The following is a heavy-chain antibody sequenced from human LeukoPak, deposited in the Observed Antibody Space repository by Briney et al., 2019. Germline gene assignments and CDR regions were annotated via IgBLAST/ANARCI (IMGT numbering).Heavy chain of an antibody. Sequence: GGSLRLSCAASGLTFSRYAMSWVRQAPGKGLEWVSGVSTSGGSTYYADSVKGRFTISRDNAKNSLYLQMNSLRDEDTALYYCARDGGFGFLAAFDIWGQGTMVTVSS. D-gene: IGHD3-10*01. V-gene: IGHV3-23*01. CDR2: VSTSGGST. CDR1: GLTFSRYA. J-gene: IGHJ3*02. CDR3: ARDGGFGFLAAFDI.